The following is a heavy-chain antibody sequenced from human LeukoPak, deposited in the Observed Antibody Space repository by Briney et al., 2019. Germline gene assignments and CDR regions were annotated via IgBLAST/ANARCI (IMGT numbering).Heavy chain of an antibody. J-gene: IGHJ3*02. CDR3: ARSGVQWQWLLTYDAFDI. D-gene: IGHD6-19*01. CDR2: ISGSGGST. Sequence: GGSLRLSCAASGFTFSSYAMSWVRQAPGKGLEWVSAISGSGGSTYYADSVKGRFTISRDNSKNTLFVQMNSLRTEDTAVYYCARSGVQWQWLLTYDAFDIWGQGTMVTVSS. V-gene: IGHV3-23*01. CDR1: GFTFSSYA.